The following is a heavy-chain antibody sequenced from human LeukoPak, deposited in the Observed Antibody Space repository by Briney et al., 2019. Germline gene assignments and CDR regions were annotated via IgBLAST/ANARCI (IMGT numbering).Heavy chain of an antibody. CDR2: ITTSGYIT. D-gene: IGHD1-26*01. Sequence: GGSLRLSCAASGFTFSDYYMSWIRQAPGKGLEWLSYITTSGYITYYADSVKGRFTISRDNAKNSLYPQMNSLRTEDTAVYFCARAPWELHAFDIWGQGTLVTVSS. CDR3: ARAPWELHAFDI. CDR1: GFTFSDYY. J-gene: IGHJ3*02. V-gene: IGHV3-11*01.